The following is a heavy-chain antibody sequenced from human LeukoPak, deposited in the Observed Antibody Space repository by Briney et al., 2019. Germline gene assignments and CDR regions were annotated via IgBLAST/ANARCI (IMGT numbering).Heavy chain of an antibody. CDR3: ARDQLGYCSGGSCYYY. Sequence: PSETLSLTCTVSGGSISNYYWNWIRQPPGKGLEWIGYIHYSGSTYYNPSLKSRVTISVDTSKNQFSLKLSSVTAADTAVYYCARDQLGYCSGGSCYYYWGQGTLVTVSS. CDR2: IHYSGST. CDR1: GGSISNYY. J-gene: IGHJ4*02. V-gene: IGHV4-59*12. D-gene: IGHD2-15*01.